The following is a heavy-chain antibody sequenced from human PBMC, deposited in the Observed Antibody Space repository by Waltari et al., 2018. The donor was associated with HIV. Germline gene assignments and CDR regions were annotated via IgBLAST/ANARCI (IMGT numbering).Heavy chain of an antibody. Sequence: QLQESGPGLVKPSEILSLTCTVSGGSISSTKYYWPWIRQSPGKRPEWIGNVYYKGYTNYSPSLKSRVIISVYRSQNQFFLQFASMTVADAGTYFCARDQRGYYDFWSGPNYNYGMDIWGPGTSVTVS. J-gene: IGHJ6*02. CDR1: GGSISSTKYY. CDR2: VYYKGYT. V-gene: IGHV4-39*07. D-gene: IGHD3-3*01. CDR3: ARDQRGYYDFWSGPNYNYGMDI.